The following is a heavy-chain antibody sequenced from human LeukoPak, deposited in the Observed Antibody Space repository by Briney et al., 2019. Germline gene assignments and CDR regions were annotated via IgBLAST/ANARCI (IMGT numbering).Heavy chain of an antibody. CDR1: GGSISSYY. Sequence: KSSETLSLTCTVSGGSISSYYWNWIRQPPGKGLEWIGYIYYSGTTNYNPSLKSRVTISVDTSKNQFSLKLSSVTAADTAVYYCARAPEYGLYYFDYWGQGTLVTVSS. CDR3: ARAPEYGLYYFDY. CDR2: IYYSGTT. D-gene: IGHD1-14*01. J-gene: IGHJ4*02. V-gene: IGHV4-59*12.